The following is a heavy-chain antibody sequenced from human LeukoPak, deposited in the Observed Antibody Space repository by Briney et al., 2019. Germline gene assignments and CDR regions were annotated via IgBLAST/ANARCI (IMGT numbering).Heavy chain of an antibody. CDR1: GGSISSSSYY. Sequence: SETLSLTCTVSGGSISSSSYYWGWIRQPPGEGLEWIGSIYYSGSTNYNPSLKSRVTISVDTSKNQFSLKLSSVTAADTAVYYCARGRKLGQRGARGIFDYWGQGTLVTVSS. V-gene: IGHV4-39*07. D-gene: IGHD3-16*01. CDR2: IYYSGST. CDR3: ARGRKLGQRGARGIFDY. J-gene: IGHJ4*02.